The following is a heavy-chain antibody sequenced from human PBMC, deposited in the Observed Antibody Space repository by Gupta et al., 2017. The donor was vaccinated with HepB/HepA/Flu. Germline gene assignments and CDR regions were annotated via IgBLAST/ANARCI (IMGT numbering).Heavy chain of an antibody. J-gene: IGHJ4*02. CDR1: GSGFTVSNNY. CDR2: IYSNGKT. CDR3: ARLHD. Sequence: EVQLVQSGGGLVQPGGSLRLSCAASGSGFTVSNNYMNWVRQAPGKGLEWVSVIYSNGKTYYADSVEGRFTISRDSSKNTLYLQMNSLRAEDTAVYYCARLHDWGPGTLVTVSS. V-gene: IGHV3-66*04.